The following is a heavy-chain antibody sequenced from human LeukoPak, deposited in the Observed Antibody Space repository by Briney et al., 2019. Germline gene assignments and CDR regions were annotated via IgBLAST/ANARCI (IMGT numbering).Heavy chain of an antibody. Sequence: GGSLRLSCAASGFTFSRYAMHWARQAPGKELEWVAVISYDGNNKYYADSVKGRFTISRDNSKNTLYLQMNSLRAEGTAVYYCARVGSSDWYAYYFDYWGQGTLVTVSS. D-gene: IGHD6-19*01. V-gene: IGHV3-30-3*01. CDR1: GFTFSRYA. CDR2: ISYDGNNK. J-gene: IGHJ4*02. CDR3: ARVGSSDWYAYYFDY.